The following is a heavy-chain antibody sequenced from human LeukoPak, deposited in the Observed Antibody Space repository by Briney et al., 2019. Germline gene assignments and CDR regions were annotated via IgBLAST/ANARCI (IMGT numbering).Heavy chain of an antibody. CDR2: IRAYNGNT. D-gene: IGHD2-21*02. V-gene: IGHV1-18*01. J-gene: IGHJ6*02. CDR1: GYTFTSYG. CDR3: ARGCGGDCYSDVSFYYYYGMDV. Sequence: ASVKVSCKASGYTFTSYGISWVRHAPGQGLERMGWIRAYNGNTNYVQKLQGRVTMTTDTSTSTAYMELRSLRSDDTAVYYCARGCGGDCYSDVSFYYYYGMDVWGQGTTVTVSS.